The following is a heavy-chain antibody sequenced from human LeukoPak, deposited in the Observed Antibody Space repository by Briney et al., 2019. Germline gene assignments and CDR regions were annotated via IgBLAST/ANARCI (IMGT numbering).Heavy chain of an antibody. D-gene: IGHD6-6*01. V-gene: IGHV4-34*01. Sequence: PSETLSLTCAVYGGSFSGYYWSWIRQPPGKGLEWIGEINHSGSTNYNPSLKSRVTISVDTSKNQFSLKLSSVTAADTAVYYCARLCIAARPGRFVDYWGQGTLVTVSS. CDR3: ARLCIAARPGRFVDY. CDR1: GGSFSGYY. J-gene: IGHJ4*02. CDR2: INHSGST.